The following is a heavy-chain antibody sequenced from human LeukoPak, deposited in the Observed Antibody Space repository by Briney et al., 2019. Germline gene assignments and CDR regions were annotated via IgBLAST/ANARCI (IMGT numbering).Heavy chain of an antibody. CDR1: GGSITTTNFD. CDR2: ISSSGKS. CDR3: ARFKGGTGFDY. J-gene: IGHJ4*02. D-gene: IGHD1-26*01. Sequence: SETLSLTCAVSGGSITTTNFDWAWIRQPPGQGLEWIATISSSGKSYYNPYLMSRVAVSVDTSKNQFSLDVTSVTATDTGLFYCARFKGGTGFDYWGRGILVIVS. V-gene: IGHV4-39*01.